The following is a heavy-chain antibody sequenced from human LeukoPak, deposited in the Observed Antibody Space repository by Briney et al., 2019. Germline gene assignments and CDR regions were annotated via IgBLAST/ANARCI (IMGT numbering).Heavy chain of an antibody. D-gene: IGHD4-11*01. CDR3: ARDITATVSGTDY. V-gene: IGHV1-2*06. J-gene: IGHJ4*02. CDR2: INPNSGGA. CDR1: GYTFTGYY. Sequence: ASVKVSCKASGYTFTGYYMHWVRQAPGQGLEWMGRINPNSGGANYAQKFQGRVTMTRDTSISTAYMELSRLRSDDTAVYYCARDITATVSGTDYWGQGTLVTVSS.